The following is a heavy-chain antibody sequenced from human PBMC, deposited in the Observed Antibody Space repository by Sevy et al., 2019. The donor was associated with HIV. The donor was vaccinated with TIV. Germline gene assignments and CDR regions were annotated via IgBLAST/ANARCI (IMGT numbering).Heavy chain of an antibody. CDR1: GISFSDHY. V-gene: IGHV3-11*04. CDR3: ARDQTSRPNGGDSDDAFDI. CDR2: ISSSGGSV. J-gene: IGHJ3*02. D-gene: IGHD2-21*02. Sequence: GGSLRLSCAASGISFSDHYMSWIRQAPGKGLEWVSYISSSGGSVCYADSVKGRLTISRDNDKKSLYLQMNNLRVEDTAVYYCARDQTSRPNGGDSDDAFDIWGRGTMVTVSS.